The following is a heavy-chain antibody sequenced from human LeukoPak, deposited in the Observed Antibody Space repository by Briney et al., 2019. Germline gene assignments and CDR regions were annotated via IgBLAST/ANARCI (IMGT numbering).Heavy chain of an antibody. CDR2: IYYSGST. V-gene: IGHV4-31*03. D-gene: IGHD6-19*01. J-gene: IGHJ4*02. CDR1: GGSISSGGYY. Sequence: SETLSLTCTVSGGSISSGGYYWSWIRRHPGKGLEWIGYIYYSGSTYYNPSLKSRVTISLDTSENQFSLKLSSVTAADTAVYYCARDLYSSGWGYFDYWGQGTLVTVSS. CDR3: ARDLYSSGWGYFDY.